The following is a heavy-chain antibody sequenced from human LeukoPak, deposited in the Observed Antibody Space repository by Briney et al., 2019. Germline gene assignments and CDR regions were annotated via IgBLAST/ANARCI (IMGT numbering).Heavy chain of an antibody. CDR2: INPNSGGT. V-gene: IGHV1-2*02. D-gene: IGHD1-26*01. CDR3: ARVSYSGSYPDY. J-gene: IGHJ4*02. Sequence: ASVKVSCKASGYTFTGYYMHWVRQAPGQGLEWMGWINPNSGGTNYAQKFQGRVTMTRNTSISTAYMELSSLRSEDTAVYYCARVSYSGSYPDYWGQGTLVTVSS. CDR1: GYTFTGYY.